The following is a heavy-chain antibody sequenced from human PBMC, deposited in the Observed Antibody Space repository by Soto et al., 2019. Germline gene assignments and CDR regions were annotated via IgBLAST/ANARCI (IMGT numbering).Heavy chain of an antibody. D-gene: IGHD3-3*01. J-gene: IGHJ6*04. CDR1: GYSFTSYG. CDR3: ARDQFFNQNYSSGIDV. CDR2: ISPYNGNT. V-gene: IGHV1-18*01. Sequence: ASVKVSCKTSGYSFTSYGISWVRQAPGQGLEWMGWISPYNGNTYYAQRFQGRVTLTTDTSTSTVYMELRSLRSDDTAVYYCARDQFFNQNYSSGIDVGGKGTRVTFSS.